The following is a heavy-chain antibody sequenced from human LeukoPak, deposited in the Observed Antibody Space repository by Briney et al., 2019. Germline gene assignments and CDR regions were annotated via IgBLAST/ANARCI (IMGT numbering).Heavy chain of an antibody. J-gene: IGHJ6*04. CDR2: FNSGGVT. Sequence: PGGSLRLSCAASGFTVSDTYMTWVRQPPGKGLEYVAIFNSGGVTDYAASVKGSFTISRDEYKNTVYLHMNNVRADDTAKYYCARGGANTFNSYYYYSLDVWGKGTTVTVSS. CDR3: ARGGANTFNSYYYYSLDV. CDR1: GFTVSDTY. D-gene: IGHD3-10*01. V-gene: IGHV3-53*03.